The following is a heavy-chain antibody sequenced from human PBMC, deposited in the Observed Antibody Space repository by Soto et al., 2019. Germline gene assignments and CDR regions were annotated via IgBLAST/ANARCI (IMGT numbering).Heavy chain of an antibody. J-gene: IGHJ5*02. CDR2: INHSGST. V-gene: IGHV4-34*01. CDR3: ARRSAAGP. Sequence: QVQLQQWGAGLLKPSETLSLTCAVYGGSFSGYYWCWIRQPPGQGLEGMGEINHSGSTNYNPSLXSXFXXSVDTSQHQFSLKLSSVTAADTAVYYCARRSAAGPWGQGTLVTVSS. D-gene: IGHD6-25*01. CDR1: GGSFSGYY.